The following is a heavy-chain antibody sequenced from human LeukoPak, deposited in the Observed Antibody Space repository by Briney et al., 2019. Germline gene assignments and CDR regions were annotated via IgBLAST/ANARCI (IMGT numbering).Heavy chain of an antibody. Sequence: SETLPLTCAVYGGSFSGYYWSWIRQPPGKGLEWIGEINHSGSTNYNPSLKSRVTISVDTSKNQFSLKLSSVTAADTAVYYCARVMTTVTTGSGGMDVWGQGTTVTVSS. D-gene: IGHD4-11*01. V-gene: IGHV4-34*01. J-gene: IGHJ6*02. CDR3: ARVMTTVTTGSGGMDV. CDR1: GGSFSGYY. CDR2: INHSGST.